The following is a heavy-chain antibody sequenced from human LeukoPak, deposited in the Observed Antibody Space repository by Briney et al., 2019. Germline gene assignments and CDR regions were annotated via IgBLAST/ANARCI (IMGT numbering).Heavy chain of an antibody. V-gene: IGHV3-33*01. CDR1: GFTFSNYG. CDR3: ARDANLYYGSGSSEYYFDY. J-gene: IGHJ4*02. D-gene: IGHD3-10*01. Sequence: GGSLRLSCAASGFTFSNYGIHWVRQAPGKGLEWVAVIWYDGSNKYYADSVKGRFTISRDNSKNTLYLQMNSLRAEDTAVYYCARDANLYYGSGSSEYYFDYWGQGTLVTVSS. CDR2: IWYDGSNK.